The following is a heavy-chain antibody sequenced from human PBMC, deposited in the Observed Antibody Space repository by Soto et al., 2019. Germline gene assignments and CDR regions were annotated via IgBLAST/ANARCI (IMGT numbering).Heavy chain of an antibody. CDR2: ISTSIDAT. Sequence: GGSLRLSCAASGFAFSNYAMHWVRQAPGKGLEWVSSISTSIDATYYADSVKGRFTISRDDSKNALYLQMNSLRAEDSAVYYCAKDRTVAARNFDYWGQGTQVTVSS. CDR3: AKDRTVAARNFDY. D-gene: IGHD6-6*01. J-gene: IGHJ4*02. CDR1: GFAFSNYA. V-gene: IGHV3-23*01.